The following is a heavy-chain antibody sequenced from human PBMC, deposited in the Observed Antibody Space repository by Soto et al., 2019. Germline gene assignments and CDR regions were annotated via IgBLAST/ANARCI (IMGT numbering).Heavy chain of an antibody. V-gene: IGHV1-3*01. D-gene: IGHD3-10*01. CDR1: GYTSTNYG. J-gene: IGHJ5*02. CDR2: INAGSGNT. CDR3: ARDVGGGFDP. Sequence: ASVKVSCKASGYTSTNYGMHWVRQAPGQRLEWMGWINAGSGNTKYSQKFQGRITMTRDTSASTAYMELRSLRSDDTAVYYCARDVGGGFDPWGQGTLVTVSS.